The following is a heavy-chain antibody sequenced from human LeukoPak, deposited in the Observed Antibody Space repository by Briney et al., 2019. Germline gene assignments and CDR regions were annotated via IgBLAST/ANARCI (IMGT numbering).Heavy chain of an antibody. CDR3: AMTGDFDI. Sequence: SGRSLRLSCAASGFTFSSYGMHWVRQAPGKGLEWVAVISYDGSNKYYADSVKGRFTISRDNSKNTLYLQMNSLRAEDTAVYYCAMTGDFDIWGQGTMVTVSS. D-gene: IGHD7-27*01. CDR2: ISYDGSNK. CDR1: GFTFSSYG. V-gene: IGHV3-30*03. J-gene: IGHJ3*02.